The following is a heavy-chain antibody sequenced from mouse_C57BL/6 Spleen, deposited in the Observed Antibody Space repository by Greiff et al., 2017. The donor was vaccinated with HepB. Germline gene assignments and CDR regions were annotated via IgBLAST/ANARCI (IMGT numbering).Heavy chain of an antibody. D-gene: IGHD3-3*01. CDR1: GYTFTSYW. J-gene: IGHJ2*01. V-gene: IGHV1-64*01. Sequence: VQLQQPGAELVKPGASVKLSCKASGYTFTSYWMHWVKQRPGQGLEWIGMIHPNSGSTNYNEKFKSKATLTVDKSSSTAYMQLSSLTSEDSAVYYCAREGLFGYFDYWGQGTTLTVSS. CDR3: AREGLFGYFDY. CDR2: IHPNSGST.